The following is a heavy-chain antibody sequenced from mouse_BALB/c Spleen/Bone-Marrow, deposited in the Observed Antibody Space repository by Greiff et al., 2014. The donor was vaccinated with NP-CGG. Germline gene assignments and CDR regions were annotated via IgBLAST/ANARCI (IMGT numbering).Heavy chain of an antibody. V-gene: IGHV1S127*01. CDR1: GYTFTSYW. Sequence: VQLQQSGAELVKPGASVKMSCKASGYTFTSYWMHWVKQRPGQGLEWIGVIDPSDSYTSYNQKFKGKATLTVDTSSSTAYIQLSSLTSEDSAVYYCTRGGVQAMDYWGQGTPVTVSS. CDR2: IDPSDSYT. CDR3: TRGGVQAMDY. J-gene: IGHJ4*01.